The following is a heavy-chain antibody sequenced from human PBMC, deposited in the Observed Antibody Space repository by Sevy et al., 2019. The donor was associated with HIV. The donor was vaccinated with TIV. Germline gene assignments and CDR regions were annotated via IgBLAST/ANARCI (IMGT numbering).Heavy chain of an antibody. D-gene: IGHD1-26*01. CDR1: GFTFSPYW. J-gene: IGHJ4*02. V-gene: IGHV3-7*01. Sequence: GGSLRLSCAASGFTFSPYWMTWVRQAPGKGLEWVANIRPDGSDKYYVDSVKGRFTISRDNAKNSLYLQMNSLRADDTAMYYCAKGVGLDCWGQGALVTVSS. CDR3: AKGVGLDC. CDR2: IRPDGSDK.